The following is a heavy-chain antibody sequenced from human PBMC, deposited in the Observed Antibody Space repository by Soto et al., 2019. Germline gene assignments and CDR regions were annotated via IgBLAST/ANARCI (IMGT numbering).Heavy chain of an antibody. J-gene: IGHJ5*02. CDR3: AREPRNYYVSSGYLNWFDP. CDR1: GFTFSSYS. V-gene: IGHV3-48*01. D-gene: IGHD3-22*01. CDR2: ISSSSSTI. Sequence: EVQLVESGGGLVQPGGSLRLSCAASGFTFSSYSMNWVRQAPGKGLEWVSYISSSSSTIYYADSVQGRLTISRDNAKNSLYLQMNSLRAKDTAVYYGAREPRNYYVSSGYLNWFDPWGQGTLVTVSS.